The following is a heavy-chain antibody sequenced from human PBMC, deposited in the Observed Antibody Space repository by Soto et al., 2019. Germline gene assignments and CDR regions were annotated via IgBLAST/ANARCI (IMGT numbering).Heavy chain of an antibody. CDR1: GYTFTGYY. CDR3: ARDLRVVVPATRGHYYYYYDING. J-gene: IGHJ6*02. D-gene: IGHD2-15*01. CDR2: INPNSGGT. V-gene: IGHV1-2*04. Sequence: ASVKVSCKASGYTFTGYYMHWVRQAPGQGLEWMGWINPNSGGTNYAQKFQGWVTMTRDTSINTADLELSRLRSDDTAVYYCARDLRVVVPATRGHYYYYYDINGRRQGTTVTVSS.